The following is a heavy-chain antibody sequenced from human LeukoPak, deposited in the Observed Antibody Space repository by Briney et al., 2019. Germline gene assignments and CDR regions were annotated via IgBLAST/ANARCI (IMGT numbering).Heavy chain of an antibody. CDR2: IDPSDSYT. CDR1: GYSFTSYW. CDR3: ARLTGTTPLYYYYGMDV. Sequence: GESLKISCKGSGYSFTSYWISWVRQMPGKGLEWMGRIDPSDSYTNYSPSFQGHVTISADKSISTAYLQWSSLKASDTAMYYCARLTGTTPLYYYYGMDVWGQGTMVTVSS. D-gene: IGHD1-14*01. J-gene: IGHJ6*02. V-gene: IGHV5-10-1*01.